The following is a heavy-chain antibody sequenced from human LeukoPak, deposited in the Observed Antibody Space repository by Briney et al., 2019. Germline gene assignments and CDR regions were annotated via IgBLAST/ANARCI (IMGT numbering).Heavy chain of an antibody. D-gene: IGHD1-26*01. CDR3: AREGSGSYYPGDY. Sequence: GAAVKVSCKSSGYTFNGYYMHWVRQAPGQGLEWMGWINPNSGGTNYAQKFQGRVTMTRDTSISTAYMELSRLRSDDTAVYYCAREGSGSYYPGDYWGQGTLVTVSS. CDR1: GYTFNGYY. V-gene: IGHV1-2*02. J-gene: IGHJ4*02. CDR2: INPNSGGT.